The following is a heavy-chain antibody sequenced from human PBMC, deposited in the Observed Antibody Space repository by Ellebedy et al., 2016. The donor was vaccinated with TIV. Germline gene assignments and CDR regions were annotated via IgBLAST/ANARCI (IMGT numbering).Heavy chain of an antibody. CDR2: VWYDGTTK. D-gene: IGHD3-10*01. J-gene: IGHJ4*02. CDR3: AAYYGSGSFFY. CDR1: GFTFSSYG. Sequence: GESLKISXAASGFTFSSYGLHWVRQAPGKGLEWVAVVWYDGTTKYYADSVKGRFTISRDNSKTTLYLQMDSLRAEDTALYYCAAYYGSGSFFYWGQGTLVTVSS. V-gene: IGHV3-33*01.